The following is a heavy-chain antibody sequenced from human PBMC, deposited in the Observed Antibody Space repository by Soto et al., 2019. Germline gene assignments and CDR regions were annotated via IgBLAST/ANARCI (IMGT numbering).Heavy chain of an antibody. D-gene: IGHD6-13*01. Sequence: GGSLRLSCAASGFTFSSYGMHWVRQAPGKGLEWVAVIWYDGSNKYYADSVKGRFTISRDNSKNTLYLQMNSLRAEDTAVYYCARDGGIAAAGDAFDIWGQGTMVTVSS. CDR3: ARDGGIAAAGDAFDI. CDR2: IWYDGSNK. V-gene: IGHV3-33*01. CDR1: GFTFSSYG. J-gene: IGHJ3*02.